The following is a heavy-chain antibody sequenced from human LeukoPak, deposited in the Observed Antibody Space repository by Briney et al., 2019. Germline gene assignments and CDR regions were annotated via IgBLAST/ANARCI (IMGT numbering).Heavy chain of an antibody. D-gene: IGHD2-2*01. V-gene: IGHV4-39*01. CDR2: IYYTGGT. CDR3: ARHPNQTSNTRGTLFDP. J-gene: IGHJ5*02. CDR1: GGSISGTTYY. Sequence: SETLSLTCIVCGGSISGTTYYWGWIRQPPGKELEWIGSIYYTGGTYYNPSLKTRVTISLDTSKNQFSLNLTSVTAADTAVYYCARHPNQTSNTRGTLFDPWGQGTLVTVSS.